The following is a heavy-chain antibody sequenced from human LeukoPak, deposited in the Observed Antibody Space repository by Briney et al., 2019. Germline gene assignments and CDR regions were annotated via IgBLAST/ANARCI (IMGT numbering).Heavy chain of an antibody. V-gene: IGHV4-39*01. Sequence: SETLSLTCTVSGGSISSGDYYWGWIRQPPGKGLEWIGNIYYSGSTYYNPSLKSRVTISVDTSKNQFSLKLSSVTAADTAVYYCALQNYGDYESSFDYWGQGTLVTVSS. J-gene: IGHJ4*02. CDR3: ALQNYGDYESSFDY. CDR1: GGSISSGDYY. CDR2: IYYSGST. D-gene: IGHD4-17*01.